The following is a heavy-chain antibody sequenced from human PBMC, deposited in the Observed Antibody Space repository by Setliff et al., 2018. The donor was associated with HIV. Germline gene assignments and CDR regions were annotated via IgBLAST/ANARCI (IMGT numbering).Heavy chain of an antibody. V-gene: IGHV1-46*02. Sequence: ASVKVSCKASGYTFNNYYMHWVRQAPGQGLEWMGIINPSDNRTYYAQKFQGRVTMTTDTSTSTVYMELRSLRSDDTAVYYCARVPYRSAWFSGGHDAFDVWGQGTMVTVSS. D-gene: IGHD6-19*01. CDR3: ARVPYRSAWFSGGHDAFDV. CDR2: INPSDNRT. J-gene: IGHJ3*01. CDR1: GYTFNNYY.